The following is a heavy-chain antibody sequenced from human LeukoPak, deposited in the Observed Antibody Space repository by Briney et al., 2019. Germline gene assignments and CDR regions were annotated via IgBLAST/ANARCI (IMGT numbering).Heavy chain of an antibody. CDR1: GFTFSSYS. D-gene: IGHD5-24*01. CDR3: ARGTNAYRNRRDGYNPLSY. Sequence: GGSLRLSCAASGFTFSSYSMNWVRQAPGKGLEWVSYISSSSSTIYYADSVKGRFTISRDNAKNSLYLQMNSLRAEDTAVYYCARGTNAYRNRRDGYNPLSYWGQGTLVTVSS. J-gene: IGHJ4*02. CDR2: ISSSSSTI. V-gene: IGHV3-48*01.